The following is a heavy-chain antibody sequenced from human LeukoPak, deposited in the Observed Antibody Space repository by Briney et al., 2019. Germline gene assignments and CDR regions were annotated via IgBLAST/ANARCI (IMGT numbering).Heavy chain of an antibody. D-gene: IGHD4-17*01. CDR1: GFTFSSYS. Sequence: GGSLRLSCAASGFTFSSYSMNWVRQAPGKGLEWVSSFSRRGGVTYYADSVRGRFTISRDNSKNTLYLQMNSLRAEDTAVYYCARPFTVTTSDRAYWGQGTLVTVSS. V-gene: IGHV3-23*01. J-gene: IGHJ4*02. CDR3: ARPFTVTTSDRAY. CDR2: FSRRGGVT.